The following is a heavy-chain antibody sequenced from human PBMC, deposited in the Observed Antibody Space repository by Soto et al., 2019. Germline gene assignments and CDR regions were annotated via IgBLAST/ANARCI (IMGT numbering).Heavy chain of an antibody. D-gene: IGHD3-10*01. CDR2: ISPYKGNT. V-gene: IGHV1-18*01. Sequence: QVQLVQSGAEVKKPGASVKVSCKASGYSFSSVGISWVRQAPGQGLEWMGWISPYKGNTYYAQRLQGRVTMTTDTSTSTAYMGLRSLRSDDTAIYYCARDLDGSGNYYTDYWGQGTLVTVSS. J-gene: IGHJ4*02. CDR3: ARDLDGSGNYYTDY. CDR1: GYSFSSVG.